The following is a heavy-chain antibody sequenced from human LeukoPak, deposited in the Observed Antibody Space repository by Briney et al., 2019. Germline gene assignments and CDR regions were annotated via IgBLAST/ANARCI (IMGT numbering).Heavy chain of an antibody. J-gene: IGHJ4*02. V-gene: IGHV1-18*01. CDR1: GYTFTSYG. CDR3: ARGGLRGYSYGQRFDY. Sequence: ASVKVSCKASGYTFTSYGISWVRQAPGQGLEWMGWISAYNGNTNYAQNLQGRVTMTTDTSTSTAYMELRSLRSDDTAVYYCARGGLRGYSYGQRFDYWGQGILVTVSS. CDR2: ISAYNGNT. D-gene: IGHD5-18*01.